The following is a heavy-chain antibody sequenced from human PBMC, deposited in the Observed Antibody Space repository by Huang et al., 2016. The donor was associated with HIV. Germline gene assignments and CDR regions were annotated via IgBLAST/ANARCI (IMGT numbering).Heavy chain of an antibody. V-gene: IGHV3-48*01. J-gene: IGHJ4*02. CDR3: ARDGGYNFWTTYPTDYLDF. CDR2: NRENGKTN. Sequence: DVQLEESGGALVQPGESLRLSCSVSGFTINNHGIHWVRPAPGKGLEWIANNRENGKTNHYADPVRGRFVISRDNVKNSIYLQRNNVTVEDSAVYYCARDGGYNFWTTYPTDYLDFWGQGTLVTVSS. D-gene: IGHD3-3*01. CDR1: GFTINNHG.